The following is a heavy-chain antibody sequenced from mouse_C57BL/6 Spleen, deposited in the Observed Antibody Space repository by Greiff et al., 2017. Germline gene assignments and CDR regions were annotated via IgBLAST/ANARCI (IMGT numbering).Heavy chain of an antibody. J-gene: IGHJ2*01. Sequence: QVQLQQSGAELVKPGASVKLSCKASGYTFTSYWMHWVKQRPGQGLEWIGMIHPNSGSTNYNEKFKSKATLTVDKSSSTAYMQLSSLTSEDSAVYYCAREGEAFDFDYWGQGTTLTVSS. V-gene: IGHV1-64*01. CDR3: AREGEAFDFDY. CDR1: GYTFTSYW. CDR2: IHPNSGST. D-gene: IGHD3-2*02.